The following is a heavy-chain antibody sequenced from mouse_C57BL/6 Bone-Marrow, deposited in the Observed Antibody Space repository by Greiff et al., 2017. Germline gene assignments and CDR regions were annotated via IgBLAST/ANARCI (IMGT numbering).Heavy chain of an antibody. CDR3: ARDYYGNFVPYSMDY. Sequence: QVQLQQPGAELVKPGASVKLSCKASGYTFTSYWMHWVKQRPGQGLEWIGMIHPNSGSTNYNEKFKSKATLTVDKSSSTAYMQRISLTSEDSAVYYCARDYYGNFVPYSMDYCGQGTSVTVSS. J-gene: IGHJ4*01. D-gene: IGHD2-1*01. V-gene: IGHV1-64*01. CDR2: IHPNSGST. CDR1: GYTFTSYW.